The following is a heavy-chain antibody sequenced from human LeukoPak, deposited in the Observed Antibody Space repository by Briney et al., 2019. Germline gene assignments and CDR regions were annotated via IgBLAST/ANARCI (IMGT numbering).Heavy chain of an antibody. D-gene: IGHD1-1*01. CDR2: ISQRQIT. J-gene: IGHJ4*02. V-gene: IGHV4-38-2*02. CDR3: ARDRYNTGARRPFAY. Sequence: KPSETLSLTCTVSSHSITNNYFGWIRQSPGKGLEWIGGISQRQITYYSPSLRSRVTVSRETSNKQFSLRLTSVTAGDTAIYYCARDRYNTGARRPFAYWGQGTLVTVSS. CDR1: SHSITNNYF.